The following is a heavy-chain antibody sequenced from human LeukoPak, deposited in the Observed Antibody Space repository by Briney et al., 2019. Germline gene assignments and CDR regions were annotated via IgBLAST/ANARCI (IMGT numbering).Heavy chain of an antibody. CDR2: INHSGGT. CDR3: TSLPFDSSTRSFGWFGP. V-gene: IGHV4-59*01. J-gene: IGHJ5*02. D-gene: IGHD6-19*01. Sequence: PSETLSLTCTVSAGSKCSDYGNWIRQPPGQGLEWIGYINHSGGTKYNPSLESRVTISIDTSKNQFSLKLRSVTVADTAVYYCTSLPFDSSTRSFGWFGPLCQGTLVTVSS. CDR1: AGSKCSDY.